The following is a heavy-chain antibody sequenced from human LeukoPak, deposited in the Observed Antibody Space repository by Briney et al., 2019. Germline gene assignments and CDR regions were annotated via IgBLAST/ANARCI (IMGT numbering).Heavy chain of an antibody. J-gene: IGHJ4*02. V-gene: IGHV3-53*01. Sequence: PGGSLRLSCAASGFTVSSNYMNWVRQAPGKGLEWVSVIYSGGSTYYADSVKGRFTISRDNSKNTLYLQMNSLRAEDTAVYYCASGFTIFGVVAHFDYWGQGTLVTVSS. CDR3: ASGFTIFGVVAHFDY. CDR1: GFTVSSNY. D-gene: IGHD3-3*01. CDR2: IYSGGST.